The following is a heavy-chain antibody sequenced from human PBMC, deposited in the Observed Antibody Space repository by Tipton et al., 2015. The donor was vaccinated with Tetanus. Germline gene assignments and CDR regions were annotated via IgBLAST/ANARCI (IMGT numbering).Heavy chain of an antibody. J-gene: IGHJ4*02. CDR2: ISTYNGNT. CDR1: GGTFTNYA. V-gene: IGHV1-18*01. D-gene: IGHD1-26*01. CDR3: ARGGSHFDY. Sequence: QSGAEVKKPGSSVKVSCKASGGTFTNYALSWVRQAPGQGLEWMGWISTYNGNTNYVQKFQGRVTMTTDTSTNTAYMELRSLRSDDAALYYCARGGSHFDYWGQGTLVTVPS.